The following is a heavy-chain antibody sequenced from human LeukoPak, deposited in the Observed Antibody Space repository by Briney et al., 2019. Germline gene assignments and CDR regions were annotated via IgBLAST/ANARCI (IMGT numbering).Heavy chain of an antibody. CDR1: GFTFSSYA. J-gene: IGHJ4*02. CDR2: ISYDGSNK. V-gene: IGHV3-30-3*01. Sequence: PGGSLRLSCAASGFTFSSYAMHWVRQAPGKGLEWVAVISYDGSNKYYADSVKGRFTISRDNSKNTLYLQMNSLRAEDTALYYCAKAYSSGSYDAPYFDYWGQGTLVTVSS. CDR3: AKAYSSGSYDAPYFDY. D-gene: IGHD3-10*01.